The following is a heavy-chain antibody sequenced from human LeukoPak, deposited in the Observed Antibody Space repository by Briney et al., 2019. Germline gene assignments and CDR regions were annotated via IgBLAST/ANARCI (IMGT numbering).Heavy chain of an antibody. CDR1: GFTFSSYE. D-gene: IGHD1-26*01. CDR3: ARESGSYKRFEY. V-gene: IGHV3-48*03. J-gene: IGHJ4*02. Sequence: GGSLRLSCAASGFTFSSYEMNWVRQAPGKGLEWISYISSRGSTIFYSNSMEGRFAISRDNAKNSLYLQINSLRAEDTAVYYCARESGSYKRFEYWGQGTLVTVSS. CDR2: ISSRGSTI.